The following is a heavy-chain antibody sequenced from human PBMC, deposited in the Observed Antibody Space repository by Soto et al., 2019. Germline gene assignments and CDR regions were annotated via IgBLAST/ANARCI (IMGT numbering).Heavy chain of an antibody. Sequence: GASVKVSCKASGYTFTGYYMHWVRQAPGQGLEWMGWINPNSGGTNYAQKFQGWVTMTRDTSISTAYMELSRLRSDDTAVYYCVLGGSGYDYFFDYWGQGTLVTVFS. CDR3: VLGGSGYDYFFDY. CDR1: GYTFTGYY. J-gene: IGHJ4*02. D-gene: IGHD5-12*01. CDR2: INPNSGGT. V-gene: IGHV1-2*04.